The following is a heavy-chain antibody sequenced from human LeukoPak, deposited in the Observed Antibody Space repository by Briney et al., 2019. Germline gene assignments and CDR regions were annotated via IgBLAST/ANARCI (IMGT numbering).Heavy chain of an antibody. Sequence: SETLSLTCTVSGGSISSYYWSWIRQPPGKGLEWIGYIYYSGSTNYNPSLKSRVTISVDTSKNQFSLKLSSVTAADTAVYYCARRDIVVVPAAIDYWGQGTLVTVSS. J-gene: IGHJ4*02. CDR1: GGSISSYY. CDR3: ARRDIVVVPAAIDY. CDR2: IYYSGST. D-gene: IGHD2-2*02. V-gene: IGHV4-59*08.